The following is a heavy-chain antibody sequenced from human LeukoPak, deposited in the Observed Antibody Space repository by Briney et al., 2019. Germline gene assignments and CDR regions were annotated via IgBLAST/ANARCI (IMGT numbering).Heavy chain of an antibody. V-gene: IGHV3-23*01. CDR3: AHPSTPDYGGLDY. Sequence: PGGSLRLSCAASGFTFRLYVMTWVRQAPGKGLEGVSAITGSGGSIYYADSVRGRFTISRDNSKNTLYLQMSSLRAEDTAIYYCAHPSTPDYGGLDYWGQGTLVTVSS. CDR2: ITGSGGSI. CDR1: GFTFRLYV. J-gene: IGHJ4*02. D-gene: IGHD4-17*01.